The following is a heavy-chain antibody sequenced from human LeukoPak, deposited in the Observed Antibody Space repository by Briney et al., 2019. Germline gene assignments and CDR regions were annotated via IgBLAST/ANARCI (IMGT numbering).Heavy chain of an antibody. J-gene: IGHJ4*02. CDR1: GYTFTGSC. CDR2: INPNGGHT. Sequence: GAAVNVSCKASGYTFTGSCVHWVRQAPGQGLEWMGWINPNGGHTNYAQKFQRRVTMTRDTSISTAYMELNRLRSDDTAVYYCARAGDSGSLLYPLDYWGQGAVDPVSS. V-gene: IGHV1-2*02. D-gene: IGHD3-10*01. CDR3: ARAGDSGSLLYPLDY.